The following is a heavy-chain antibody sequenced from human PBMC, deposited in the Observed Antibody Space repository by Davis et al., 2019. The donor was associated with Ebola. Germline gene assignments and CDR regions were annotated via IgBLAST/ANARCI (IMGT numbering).Heavy chain of an antibody. CDR1: GYSFTSYW. CDR3: ARSGMITFGGVIVHNWFDP. D-gene: IGHD3-16*02. Sequence: GESLKISCKGSGYSFTSYWIGWVRQMPGKGLEWMGIIYPGDSDTRYSPSFQGQVTISADKSISTAYLQWSSLKASDTAMYYCARSGMITFGGVIVHNWFDPWGQGTLVTVSS. V-gene: IGHV5-51*01. J-gene: IGHJ5*02. CDR2: IYPGDSDT.